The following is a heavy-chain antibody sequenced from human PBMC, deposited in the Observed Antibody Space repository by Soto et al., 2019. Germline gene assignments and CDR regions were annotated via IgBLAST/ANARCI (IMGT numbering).Heavy chain of an antibody. CDR2: ISTHNGNT. V-gene: IGHV1-18*04. Sequence: QDQLVQSGAEVKKHGASVKVSCKASVFTSSGISWVRQAPGQRLEWMGWISTHNGNTIYAQKFQGRVIMTMDTSTTTVYMEFRSLRPDDTAVYLCAREGILGLFDAYDLWGQGTMVTVSS. CDR1: VFTSSG. J-gene: IGHJ3*01. D-gene: IGHD3-3*01. CDR3: AREGILGLFDAYDL.